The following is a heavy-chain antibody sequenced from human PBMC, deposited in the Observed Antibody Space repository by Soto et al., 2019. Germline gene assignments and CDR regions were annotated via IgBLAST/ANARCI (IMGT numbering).Heavy chain of an antibody. J-gene: IGHJ4*02. CDR3: ARVVNRGPYRGYYDFWSGYYIKDYYFDY. CDR2: IYYSGST. CDR1: GGSISSYY. V-gene: IGHV4-59*01. D-gene: IGHD3-3*01. Sequence: SETLSLTCTVSGGSISSYYWSWIRQPPGKGLEWIGYIYYSGSTNYNPSLKSRVTISVDTSKNQFSLKLSSVTAADTAVYYCARVVNRGPYRGYYDFWSGYYIKDYYFDYWGQGTLVTVSS.